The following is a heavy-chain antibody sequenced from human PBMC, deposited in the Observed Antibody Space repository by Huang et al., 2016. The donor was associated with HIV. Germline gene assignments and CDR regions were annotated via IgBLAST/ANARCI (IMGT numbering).Heavy chain of an antibody. D-gene: IGHD3-3*01. V-gene: IGHV1-18*01. J-gene: IGHJ5*02. CDR3: ARDEWYPLQNWFDV. CDR2: ISAYNGNT. CDR1: GYTFTKYG. Sequence: KVSCKASGYTFTKYGVNWVRQAPGQGLEWMGWISAYNGNTNYAQKFQGRVTLTTDTSTTTAYMELNNLSPDDTAVYFCARDEWYPLQNWFDVWGQGSLLTVSP.